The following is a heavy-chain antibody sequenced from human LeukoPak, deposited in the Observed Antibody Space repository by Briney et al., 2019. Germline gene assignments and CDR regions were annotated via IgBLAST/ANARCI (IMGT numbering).Heavy chain of an antibody. CDR3: ARGGHSYLGYYYGMDV. Sequence: EPSETLSLTCIVSGDSISSGGYYWSWIRQHPGKGLEWIGNIYYSGNTYYNPSLKSRVSISVDTSKNQFSLKLSSVTAADTAVYYCARGGHSYLGYYYGMDVWGQGTTVTVSS. J-gene: IGHJ6*02. D-gene: IGHD5-18*01. CDR2: IYYSGNT. V-gene: IGHV4-31*03. CDR1: GDSISSGGYY.